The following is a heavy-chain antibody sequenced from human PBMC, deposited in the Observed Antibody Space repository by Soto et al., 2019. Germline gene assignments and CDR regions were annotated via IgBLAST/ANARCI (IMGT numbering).Heavy chain of an antibody. Sequence: GGSLRLSCAASGFTFSSYGMHWVRQAPGKGLEWVAVIWYDGSNKYYADSVKGRFTISRDNSKNTLYLQMNSLRAEDTAVYYCARARYYDSSGYYSAFDYWGQGTLVTVSS. D-gene: IGHD3-22*01. J-gene: IGHJ4*02. V-gene: IGHV3-33*01. CDR3: ARARYYDSSGYYSAFDY. CDR2: IWYDGSNK. CDR1: GFTFSSYG.